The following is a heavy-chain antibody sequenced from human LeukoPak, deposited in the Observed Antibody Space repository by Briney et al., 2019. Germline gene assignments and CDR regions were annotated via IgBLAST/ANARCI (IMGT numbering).Heavy chain of an antibody. J-gene: IGHJ6*02. CDR2: IYSGGST. D-gene: IGHD2/OR15-2a*01. CDR3: AKYVSAKGPPYALDV. V-gene: IGHV3-53*01. CDR1: GFTVSSSY. Sequence: GGSLRLSCAASGFTVSSSYMSWVRQAPGKGLEWVSVIYSGGSTYYADSVKGRFTISRDNSKNTLFLQMNSLRAEDTAVYYCAKYVSAKGPPYALDVWGQGTTVTVSS.